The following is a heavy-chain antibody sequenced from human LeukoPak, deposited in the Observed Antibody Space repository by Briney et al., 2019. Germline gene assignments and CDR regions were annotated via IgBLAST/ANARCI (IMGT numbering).Heavy chain of an antibody. CDR3: VRGGWELDY. D-gene: IGHD4-23*01. V-gene: IGHV3-7*01. Sequence: GGSLRLSCAASGFSFQYYWMAWVRQAPGMGLEWVAHIKEDGTQKFYVDSAKGRFTISKDDAKNALYLQMSSLRDEDTAIYYCVRGGWELDYWGQGTLVTVSS. J-gene: IGHJ4*02. CDR2: IKEDGTQK. CDR1: GFSFQYYW.